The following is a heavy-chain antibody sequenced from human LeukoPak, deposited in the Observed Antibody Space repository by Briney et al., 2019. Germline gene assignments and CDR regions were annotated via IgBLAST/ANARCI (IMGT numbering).Heavy chain of an antibody. J-gene: IGHJ6*03. CDR1: GYTFTGYY. Sequence: GASVKVSCKASGYTFTGYYMHWVRQAPGQGLEWMGWINPNSGGTNYAQKFQGRVTMTRDTSISTAYMELSRLRSDDTAVYYCAVARSTHTILYYYYYMDVWGKGTTVTISS. V-gene: IGHV1-2*02. CDR3: AVARSTHTILYYYYYMDV. D-gene: IGHD2-2*01. CDR2: INPNSGGT.